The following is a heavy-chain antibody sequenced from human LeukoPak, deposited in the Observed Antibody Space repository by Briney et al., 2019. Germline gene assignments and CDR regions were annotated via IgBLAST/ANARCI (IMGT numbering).Heavy chain of an antibody. Sequence: GESLKISCKGSGYSFTSYWIGWVRQMPGKGLEWMGIIYPGDSDTRYSPSFQGQVTISADKSISTAYLQWSSLKASDTATYYCARHSEGAYYYDSSGQIDYDYWGQGTLVTVSS. CDR2: IYPGDSDT. CDR1: GYSFTSYW. CDR3: ARHSEGAYYYDSSGQIDYDY. D-gene: IGHD3-22*01. V-gene: IGHV5-51*01. J-gene: IGHJ4*02.